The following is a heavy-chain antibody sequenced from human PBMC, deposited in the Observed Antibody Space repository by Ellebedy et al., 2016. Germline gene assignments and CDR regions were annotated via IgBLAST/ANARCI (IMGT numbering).Heavy chain of an antibody. CDR3: ARVLFERVTPRWAHKYYYGMDV. J-gene: IGHJ6*02. CDR1: GYTFTTYD. D-gene: IGHD1-1*01. V-gene: IGHV1-8*01. Sequence: ASVKVSXXASGYTFTTYDINWVRQAAGQGHEWMGWMNPNNGNTGYAQKFQGRVTITADESTSTAYMELSSLRSEDTAVYYCARVLFERVTPRWAHKYYYGMDVWGQGTTVTVSS. CDR2: MNPNNGNT.